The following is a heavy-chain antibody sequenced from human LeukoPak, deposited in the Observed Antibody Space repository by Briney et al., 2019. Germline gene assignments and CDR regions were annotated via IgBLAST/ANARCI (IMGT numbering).Heavy chain of an antibody. D-gene: IGHD3-10*01. V-gene: IGHV3-7*03. J-gene: IGHJ4*02. CDR1: GFTFSSYW. CDR3: GRSRCYGSGSYCSYVDY. CDR2: IRQDGSEK. Sequence: GGSLRLSCAASGFTFSSYWMSWVRQAPGKGLEWVANIRQDGSEKYYVDSVKGRFTISRDNAKNSLYLQMNSLRAEDTAVYYCGRSRCYGSGSYCSYVDYWGQGTLVTVSS.